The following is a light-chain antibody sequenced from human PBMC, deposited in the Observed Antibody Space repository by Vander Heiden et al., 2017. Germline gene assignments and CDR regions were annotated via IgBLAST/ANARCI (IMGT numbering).Light chain of an antibody. CDR1: SGTISSND. CDR2: EDN. V-gene: IGLV6-57*01. CDR3: QSYDSSTHWV. J-gene: IGLJ3*02. Sequence: NFMLTQPHSVSESPGKTVTISCTSSSGTISSNDVQWYQQRPGSSPTTVIYEDNQRPSGVPDRFSGSIDSSSNSASLTISGLKTEDEADYYCQSYDSSTHWVFGGGTKLTVL.